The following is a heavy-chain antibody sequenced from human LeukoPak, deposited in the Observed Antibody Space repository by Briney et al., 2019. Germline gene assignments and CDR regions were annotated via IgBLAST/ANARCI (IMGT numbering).Heavy chain of an antibody. CDR2: ISAYNGNT. CDR1: GYTFTSYG. CDR3: ARDGVGRGVKQYYYYFMDV. Sequence: GASVKVSCKASGYTFTSYGISWVRQAPGPGLEWMGWISAYNGNTNYAQKLQRRVTMTTDTSTSTAYMLLSSLRSEAPAVYYCARDGVGRGVKQYYYYFMDVWGKGTTVTVSS. V-gene: IGHV1-18*01. D-gene: IGHD1-26*01. J-gene: IGHJ6*03.